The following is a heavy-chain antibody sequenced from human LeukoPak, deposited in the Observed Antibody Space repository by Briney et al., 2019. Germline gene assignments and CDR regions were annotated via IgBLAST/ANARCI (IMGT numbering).Heavy chain of an antibody. V-gene: IGHV5-51*01. J-gene: IGHJ4*02. Sequence: GESLKISCKGSGYIFTTSWLGWVRQMPGKGLEWMGIIHPRDTDTRYRPSFQGQDTISADKSISTAYLQWSSLKASDTAMYYCARGIEAAAVTEFDYWGQGTLVTVSS. D-gene: IGHD6-13*01. CDR1: GYIFTTSW. CDR3: ARGIEAAAVTEFDY. CDR2: IHPRDTDT.